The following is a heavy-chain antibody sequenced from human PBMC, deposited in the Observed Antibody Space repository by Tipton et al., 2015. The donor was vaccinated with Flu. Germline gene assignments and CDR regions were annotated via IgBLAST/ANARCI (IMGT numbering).Heavy chain of an antibody. CDR3: ARRVAVAAHFDY. J-gene: IGHJ4*02. Sequence: LRLSCTVSGGSISSSSYYWGWIRQPPGKGLEWIGSIYYSGSTYYNPSLKSRVTISVDTSKNQFSLKLSSVTAADTAVYYCARRVAVAAHFDYWGQGTLVTVFS. D-gene: IGHD6-19*01. V-gene: IGHV4-39*01. CDR1: GGSISSSSYY. CDR2: IYYSGST.